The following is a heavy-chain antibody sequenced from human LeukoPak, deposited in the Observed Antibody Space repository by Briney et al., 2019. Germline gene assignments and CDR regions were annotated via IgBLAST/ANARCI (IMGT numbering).Heavy chain of an antibody. J-gene: IGHJ2*01. V-gene: IGHV3-15*01. CDR3: TTMGGNNWFDWYFDL. CDR1: GLRFDNAW. D-gene: IGHD1-1*01. Sequence: GALRLSCSTSGLRFDNAWIGRVRQVPGKGLEWVGRIRGKIDGGTTDYAAPVKGRFTISRDDSENTLYLHLTSLQIEDAAVYYCTTMGGNNWFDWYFDLWGRGTLVTVYS. CDR2: IRGKIDGGTT.